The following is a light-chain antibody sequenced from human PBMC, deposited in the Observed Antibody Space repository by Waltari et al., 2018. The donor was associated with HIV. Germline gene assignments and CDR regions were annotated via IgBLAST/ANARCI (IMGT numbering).Light chain of an antibody. V-gene: IGKV3-11*01. Sequence: DIVLTQSPATLSLSPGERATLSCRASQSVGTFLAWYQQKPGQAPRLLFHDASKRASGIPARFSGSGSGTDFTLTISSLEPEDFAIYHCQQRGGWPQSFGQGTKLGIK. CDR1: QSVGTF. J-gene: IGKJ2*03. CDR2: DAS. CDR3: QQRGGWPQS.